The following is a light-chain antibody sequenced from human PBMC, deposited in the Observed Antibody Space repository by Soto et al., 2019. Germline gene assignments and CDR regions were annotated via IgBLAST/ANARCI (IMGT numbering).Light chain of an antibody. J-gene: IGKJ1*01. CDR3: MQSIHWPWT. CDR2: KVS. CDR1: QSLVHSDGNTY. V-gene: IGKV2-30*02. Sequence: DVVMTQSPLSLPVTLGQPASISCRSSQSLVHSDGNTYLNWFQQRPGQSPRRLIYKVSNRDSGVPDRFSGSGSGTDFTLKISRVEAEDVGMYYCMQSIHWPWTFGQGTKVEIK.